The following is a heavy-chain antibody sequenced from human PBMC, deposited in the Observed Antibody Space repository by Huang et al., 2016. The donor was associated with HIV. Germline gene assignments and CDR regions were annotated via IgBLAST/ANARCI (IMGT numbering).Heavy chain of an antibody. CDR3: ARDAYYDYVWGSYRKYYYYYMDV. V-gene: IGHV3-30-3*01. CDR2: ISYDGSNK. J-gene: IGHJ6*03. D-gene: IGHD3-16*02. CDR1: GFTFSSYA. Sequence: QVQLVESGGGVVQPWRSLRLSCAASGFTFSSYAMHWVRQAPGKGLEWVAVISYDGSNKYYADSVKGRFTISRDNSKNTLYLQMNSLRAEDTAVYYCARDAYYDYVWGSYRKYYYYYMDVWGKGTTVTVSS.